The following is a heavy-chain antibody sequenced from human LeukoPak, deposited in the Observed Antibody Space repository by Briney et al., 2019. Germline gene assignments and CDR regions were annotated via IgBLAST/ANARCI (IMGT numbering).Heavy chain of an antibody. D-gene: IGHD6-13*01. V-gene: IGHV4-30-4*08. J-gene: IGHJ5*02. CDR1: GGSISSGDYY. CDR2: IYYSGST. CDR3: ARVRGYSSSFWFDP. Sequence: PSETLSLTCTVSGGSISSGDYYWSWIRQPPGKGLEWIGYIYYSGSTYYNPSLKSRVTISVDTSKNQFSLKLSSVTAADTAVYYCARVRGYSSSFWFDPWGQGTLVTVSS.